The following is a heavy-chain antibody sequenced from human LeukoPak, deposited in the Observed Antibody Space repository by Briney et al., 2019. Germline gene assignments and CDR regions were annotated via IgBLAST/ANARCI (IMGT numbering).Heavy chain of an antibody. V-gene: IGHV3-30-3*01. D-gene: IGHD3-22*01. CDR3: ARDYYDSSGYYYYYYYYYGMDV. J-gene: IGHJ6*02. CDR1: GFTFSSYA. CDR2: ISYDGSNK. Sequence: PGRSLRLSCAASGFTFSSYAMHWVRQAPGKGLEWVAVISYDGSNKYYADSVKGRFTISRDNSKNTLYLQMNSLRAEDTAVYYCARDYYDSSGYYYYYYYYYGMDVWGQGTTVTVSS.